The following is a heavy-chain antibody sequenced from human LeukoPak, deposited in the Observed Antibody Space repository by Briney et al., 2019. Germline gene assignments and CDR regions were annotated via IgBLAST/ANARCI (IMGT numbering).Heavy chain of an antibody. CDR3: ALRRGGCSGGTCYQYFDY. V-gene: IGHV3-48*04. J-gene: IGHJ4*02. Sequence: PGGSLRLSCAASGFTFSSYSINWVRQAPGKGLEWVSYISSSSTTIYYADSVKGRFTISRDNAKNSLYLQMDSLGAEDTAVYYCALRRGGCSGGTCYQYFDYWGLGTLVTVSS. D-gene: IGHD2-15*01. CDR2: ISSSSTTI. CDR1: GFTFSSYS.